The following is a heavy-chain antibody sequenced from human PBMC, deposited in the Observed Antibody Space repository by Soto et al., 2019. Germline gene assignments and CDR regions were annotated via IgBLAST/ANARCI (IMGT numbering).Heavy chain of an antibody. V-gene: IGHV1-18*01. J-gene: IGHJ5*02. CDR3: ARDEAYKWNDGGWFDP. CDR1: GYTFTSYG. CDR2: ISAYNGNT. Sequence: QVQLVQSGAEVKKPGASVKVSCKASGYTFTSYGFSWVRQPSGQGLEWMGWISAYNGNTKYAQKLQGRVTMTTDTSTSTAYMELRSLRSDDTAVYYCARDEAYKWNDGGWFDPWGQGTLVTVSS. D-gene: IGHD1-1*01.